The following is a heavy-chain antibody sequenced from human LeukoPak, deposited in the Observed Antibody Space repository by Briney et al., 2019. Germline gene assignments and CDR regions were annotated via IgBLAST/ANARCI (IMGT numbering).Heavy chain of an antibody. CDR3: AREDRSGGSCYPIDP. V-gene: IGHV3-21*01. CDR2: ISSSSSYI. J-gene: IGHJ5*02. CDR1: GFTFSSYS. Sequence: GGSLRLSCAASGFTFSSYSMNWVRQAPGKGLEWVSSISSSSSYIYYADSVKGRFTISRDNAKNSLYLQMNSLRAEDTAVYYCAREDRSGGSCYPIDPWGQGTLVTVSS. D-gene: IGHD2-15*01.